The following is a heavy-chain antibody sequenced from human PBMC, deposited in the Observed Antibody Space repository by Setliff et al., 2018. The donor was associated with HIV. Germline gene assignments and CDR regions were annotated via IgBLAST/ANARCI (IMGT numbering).Heavy chain of an antibody. CDR2: IIPIFGTA. J-gene: IGHJ4*02. Sequence: ASVKVSCKASGGSFSSYALHWVRQAPGQGLEWMGGIIPIFGTANYAQKFQGRVTITTDESTSTAYMELSSLRSEDTAVYYCAREFGYYYDSSGYYDYWGQGTLVTVSS. CDR1: GGSFSSYA. CDR3: AREFGYYYDSSGYYDY. V-gene: IGHV1-69*05. D-gene: IGHD3-22*01.